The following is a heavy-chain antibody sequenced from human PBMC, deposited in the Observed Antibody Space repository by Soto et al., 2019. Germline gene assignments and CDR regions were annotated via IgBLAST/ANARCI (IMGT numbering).Heavy chain of an antibody. Sequence: PGESLKISCKASGYIFTTSWIAWVRQMPGKGLEWMGIINPTDSDTRYSPSFQGQVTVSADKSNSTAYLQWSSLKAAGTAMYYCARPDSSGYYASWGQGTLVTVSS. CDR1: GYIFTTSW. CDR2: INPTDSDT. V-gene: IGHV5-51*01. CDR3: ARPDSSGYYAS. D-gene: IGHD3-22*01. J-gene: IGHJ5*02.